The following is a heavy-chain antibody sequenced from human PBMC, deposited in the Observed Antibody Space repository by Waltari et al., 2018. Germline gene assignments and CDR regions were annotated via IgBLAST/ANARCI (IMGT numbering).Heavy chain of an antibody. CDR3: ATGGWGFYLDH. CDR1: GFTFSSYT. D-gene: IGHD7-27*01. V-gene: IGHV3-21*01. Sequence: EVQLVGSGGGLVKPGGSLRLSCAASGFTFSSYTMNWVRKAPGEGLEWVSSISSTGTYTHYADSVKGRFTISRDNAKNSLYLQMNSLRDEDTAVYYCATGGWGFYLDHWGLGTLVSFSS. CDR2: ISSTGTYT. J-gene: IGHJ4*02.